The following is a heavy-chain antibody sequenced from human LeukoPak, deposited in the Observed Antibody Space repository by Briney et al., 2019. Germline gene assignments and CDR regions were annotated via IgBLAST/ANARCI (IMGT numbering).Heavy chain of an antibody. V-gene: IGHV3-48*01. Sequence: GGSLRLSCVGSGFSFSGNSMNWVRQAPGKGLEWVSYISSSSTIYYADSVKGRFAISRDNAKNSLYLQMNSLRAEDTAVYYCAREDRGYSYGPMDYWGQGTLVTVSS. CDR2: ISSSSTI. CDR1: GFSFSGNS. CDR3: AREDRGYSYGPMDY. D-gene: IGHD5-18*01. J-gene: IGHJ4*02.